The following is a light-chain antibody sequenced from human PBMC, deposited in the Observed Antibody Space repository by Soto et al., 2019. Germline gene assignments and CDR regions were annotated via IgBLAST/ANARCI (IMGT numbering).Light chain of an antibody. J-gene: IGKJ2*01. CDR2: DAS. Sequence: DIQMTQSPSIVSASVGDRVTITCRASQTICTRLAWYQRKPGKALKFLIYDASTLESGVPSRFSGSGSGTEFTLTIISLQPDVLATYYCQQYHSLYTFRQGTNLEIK. V-gene: IGKV1-5*01. CDR1: QTICTR. CDR3: QQYHSLYT.